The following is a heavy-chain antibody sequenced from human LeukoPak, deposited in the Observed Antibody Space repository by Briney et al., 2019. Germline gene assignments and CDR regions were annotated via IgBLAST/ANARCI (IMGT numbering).Heavy chain of an antibody. CDR1: GFTFSSYA. V-gene: IGHV4-59*01. CDR3: ASLTTAEAFDI. D-gene: IGHD3-22*01. Sequence: GSLRLSCVASGFTFSSYAMHWVRQTPGKGLEWIGSIYYSGTTHYNPSLESRVTISVDTSKNQFSLKLSSVTAADTAVYYCASLTTAEAFDIWGQGTMVTVSS. CDR2: IYYSGTT. J-gene: IGHJ3*02.